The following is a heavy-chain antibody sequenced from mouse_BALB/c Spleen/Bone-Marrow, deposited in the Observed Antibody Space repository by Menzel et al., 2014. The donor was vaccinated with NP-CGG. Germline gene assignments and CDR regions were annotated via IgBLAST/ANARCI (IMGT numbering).Heavy chain of an antibody. CDR3: AREITNDIHWYLDV. D-gene: IGHD1-3*01. Sequence: EVMLVESEAGLVQPGGSLRLSCATSGFIFTDYYMSWVRQPPGKALEWLGFISNKAKGYTTEYSASVRGKFTITRANSQTILYLQMNLISAADSATYYYAREITNDIHWYLDVWGAGTTVTVSS. V-gene: IGHV7-3*02. CDR1: GFIFTDYY. CDR2: ISNKAKGYTT. J-gene: IGHJ1*01.